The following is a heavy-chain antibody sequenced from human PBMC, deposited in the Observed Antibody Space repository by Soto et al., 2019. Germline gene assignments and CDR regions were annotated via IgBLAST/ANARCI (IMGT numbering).Heavy chain of an antibody. V-gene: IGHV4-31*03. CDR2: IYYSGST. D-gene: IGHD5-12*01. J-gene: IGHJ3*02. CDR3: ARARLRAVYAFDI. CDR1: GGSVSSGAYY. Sequence: SETLSLTCTVSGGSVSSGAYYWTWIRQRPGKGLEWIGYIYYSGSTYYSPSLKSRLSISLDTSKDQFSLRLSSVTAADTAMYYCARARLRAVYAFDIWGQGTMVTVS.